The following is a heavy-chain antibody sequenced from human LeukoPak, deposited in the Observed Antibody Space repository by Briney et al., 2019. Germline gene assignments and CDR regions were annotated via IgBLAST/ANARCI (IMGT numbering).Heavy chain of an antibody. CDR1: GGSFSSHD. CDR3: ARANYYDSSGYYFDY. V-gene: IGHV4-59*11. Sequence: PSETLSLTCTVSGGSFSSHDWTWIRQSPEKGLEWMGYILHSGNTNYNPSLKSRVSMSLETSKNQIALSLSAVTAADTAVYYCARANYYDSSGYYFDYWGQGTLVTVSS. D-gene: IGHD3-22*01. J-gene: IGHJ4*02. CDR2: ILHSGNT.